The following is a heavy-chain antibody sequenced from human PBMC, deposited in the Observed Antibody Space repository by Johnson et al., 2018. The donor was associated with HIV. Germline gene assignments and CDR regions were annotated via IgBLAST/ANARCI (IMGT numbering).Heavy chain of an antibody. CDR3: ARGRKDIGAADGLDNDAFDM. J-gene: IGHJ3*02. Sequence: QVQLVESGGGVVQPGRSLRLSCAASGFTFSSYAMHWVRQAPGKGLEWVAVISYDGSNKYYADSVKGRFTISRDNSKNTLYLQMNSLRAEDTAGYYCARGRKDIGAADGLDNDAFDMWGQGTLVTVS. CDR2: ISYDGSNK. CDR1: GFTFSSYA. D-gene: IGHD6-25*01. V-gene: IGHV3-30-3*01.